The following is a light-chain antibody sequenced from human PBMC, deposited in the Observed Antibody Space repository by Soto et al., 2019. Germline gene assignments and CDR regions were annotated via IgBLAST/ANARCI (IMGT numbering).Light chain of an antibody. CDR1: SSDVGGYNY. CDR3: SSYTSSSLYV. Sequence: QSAQTQPASVSGSPGQSITISCTGTSSDVGGYNYVSWYQQHPGKAPKLMIYAVNNRPSGVSIRFSGSKSGNTASLTISGLQAEDEADYYCSSYTSSSLYVFGTGTKITVL. CDR2: AVN. J-gene: IGLJ1*01. V-gene: IGLV2-14*01.